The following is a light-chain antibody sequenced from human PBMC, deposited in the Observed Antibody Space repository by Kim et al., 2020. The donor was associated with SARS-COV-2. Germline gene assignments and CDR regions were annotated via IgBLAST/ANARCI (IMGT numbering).Light chain of an antibody. V-gene: IGKV1-8*01. CDR1: QGINAD. CDR2: DAT. J-gene: IGKJ5*01. Sequence: ASTGARVTITCLASQGINADLAWYQQKPGKAPKLLIYDATTLQSGVPSRFSGSGSGTDFTLTISRLQSEDFATYYCQQYYSWPNIFGQGTRLEIK. CDR3: QQYYSWPNI.